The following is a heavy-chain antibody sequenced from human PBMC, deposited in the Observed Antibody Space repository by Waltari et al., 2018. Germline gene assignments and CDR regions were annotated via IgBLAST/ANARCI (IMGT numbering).Heavy chain of an antibody. CDR2: ISGSGGST. Sequence: VQLVQSGAEVKKPGASVKVSCKASGSTFTSSGISWVRQAPGKGLEWVSAISGSGGSTYDADSVKGRFTISRDNSKNTLYLQMNSLRAEDTAVYYCAKDSVPYMEWELTIGYWGQGTLVTVSS. J-gene: IGHJ4*02. CDR1: GSTFTSSG. V-gene: IGHV3-23*04. CDR3: AKDSVPYMEWELTIGY. D-gene: IGHD1-26*01.